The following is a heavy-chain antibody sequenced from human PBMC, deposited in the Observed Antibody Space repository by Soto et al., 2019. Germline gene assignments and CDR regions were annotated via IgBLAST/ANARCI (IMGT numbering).Heavy chain of an antibody. CDR2: IVPITGMT. V-gene: IGHV1-69*02. J-gene: IGHJ4*02. Sequence: QVQLVQSGAEVKKPGPSVRVSCTPSGGTFSSYTISWVRQAPGQGLEWMGRIVPITGMTRYAQKFQGRLTITAVRSTTTAYLELSSLTSEDSAVYFCSRGVASLVDSWGQGTQVTVSS. CDR3: SRGVASLVDS. D-gene: IGHD2-15*01. CDR1: GGTFSSYT.